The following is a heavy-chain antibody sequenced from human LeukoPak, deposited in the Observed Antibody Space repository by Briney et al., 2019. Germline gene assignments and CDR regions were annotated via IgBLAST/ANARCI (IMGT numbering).Heavy chain of an antibody. CDR3: AKGILRYGDYPN. CDR1: GFTSSSYG. Sequence: GGSLRLSCAASGFTSSSYGMHWVRQAPGKGLEWVAFIRYDGSNKYYADSVKGRFTISRDNSKNTLYLQMNSLRAEDTAVYYCAKGILRYGDYPNWGQRTLVTVSS. D-gene: IGHD4-17*01. V-gene: IGHV3-30*02. CDR2: IRYDGSNK. J-gene: IGHJ4*02.